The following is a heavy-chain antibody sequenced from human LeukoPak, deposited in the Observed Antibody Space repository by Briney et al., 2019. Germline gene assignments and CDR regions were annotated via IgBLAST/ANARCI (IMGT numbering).Heavy chain of an antibody. D-gene: IGHD3-10*01. V-gene: IGHV1-24*01. CDR3: AKVLNPLYGSGILGGPGNWYYFDY. Sequence: ASVKVSCKVSGYTLTELSMHWVRQAPGKGLEWMGGFDPEDGETIYAQKFQGRVTMTEDTSTDTAYMELSSLRSEDTAVYYCAKVLNPLYGSGILGGPGNWYYFDYWGQGTLVTVSS. CDR2: FDPEDGET. CDR1: GYTLTELS. J-gene: IGHJ4*02.